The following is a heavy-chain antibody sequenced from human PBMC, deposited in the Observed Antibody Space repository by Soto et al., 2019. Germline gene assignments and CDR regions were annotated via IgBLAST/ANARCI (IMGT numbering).Heavy chain of an antibody. CDR2: IKSKTDGGTT. D-gene: IGHD3-16*01. CDR1: GFTFSNAW. V-gene: IGHV3-15*01. J-gene: IGHJ6*03. Sequence: GGSLRLSCAASGFTFSNAWMSWVRQAPGKGLEWVGRIKSKTDGGTTDYAAPVKGRFTISRDDSKNTLYLQMNSLKTEDTAVYYCTTESLYGYYYYMDVWGKGTTVTVSS. CDR3: TTESLYGYYYYMDV.